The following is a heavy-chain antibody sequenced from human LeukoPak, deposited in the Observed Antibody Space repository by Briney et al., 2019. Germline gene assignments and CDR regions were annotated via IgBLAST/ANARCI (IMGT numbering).Heavy chain of an antibody. CDR2: VSASGDST. V-gene: IGHV3-23*01. Sequence: PRASLRLSCAASGFTFTSYPMSWIRRAPGKGLEPVACVSASGDSTDYADSVKGRLTISRDNSKNTVYLQTSGLRAEDTAVYYCAKVLSTTLSYWYGIDVWGQGTTVTVSS. D-gene: IGHD1-14*01. CDR3: AKVLSTTLSYWYGIDV. CDR1: GFTFTSYP. J-gene: IGHJ6*02.